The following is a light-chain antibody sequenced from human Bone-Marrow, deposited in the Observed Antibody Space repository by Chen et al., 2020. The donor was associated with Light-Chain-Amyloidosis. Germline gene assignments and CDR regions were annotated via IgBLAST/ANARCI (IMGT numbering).Light chain of an antibody. CDR3: QQFYTTPYT. CDR2: GAS. V-gene: IGKV1-NL1*01. CDR1: LGITNS. J-gene: IGKJ2*01. Sequence: DIQMTQSPSSLSVSIGDRVTITCRASLGITNSLAWYQQKPGTAPKLLLYGASRLESGVPSRFSGSGSGTDYTLTISSLQPEDFATYFCQQFYTTPYTFGQGTKLDIK.